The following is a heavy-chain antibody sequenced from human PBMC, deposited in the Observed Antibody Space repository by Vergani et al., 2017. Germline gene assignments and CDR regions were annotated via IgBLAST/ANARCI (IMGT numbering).Heavy chain of an antibody. CDR2: IYSGGST. D-gene: IGHD3-3*01. V-gene: IGHV3-53*01. Sequence: EVQLVESGGGLIQPGGSLRLSCAASGFTVSSNYMSWVRQAPGKGLEWVSVIYSGGSTDYADSVKGRFTISRDNSKNTLYLQMNSLRAEDTAVYYCARGLQGAERYYDFWSGYQAQEYYYGMDVWGQGTTVTVSS. CDR3: ARGLQGAERYYDFWSGYQAQEYYYGMDV. J-gene: IGHJ6*02. CDR1: GFTVSSNY.